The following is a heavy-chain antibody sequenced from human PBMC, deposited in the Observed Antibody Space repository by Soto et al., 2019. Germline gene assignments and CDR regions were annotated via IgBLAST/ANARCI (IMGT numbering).Heavy chain of an antibody. Sequence: EVQLLESGGGFVPPGGSLRLSCAASGFIFSDYAMTWVRQAPGKGLEWVSAISGSGGKTYYADYVKGRFTISRDSSKNMMSLKMSGLRAEDTAIYNCVKGMNYYYYYMDVWGNGTTVTVSS. J-gene: IGHJ6*03. CDR1: GFIFSDYA. CDR3: VKGMNYYYYYMDV. V-gene: IGHV3-23*01. CDR2: ISGSGGKT.